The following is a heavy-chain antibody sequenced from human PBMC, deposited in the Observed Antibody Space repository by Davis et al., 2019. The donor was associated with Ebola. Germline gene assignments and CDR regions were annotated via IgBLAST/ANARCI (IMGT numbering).Heavy chain of an antibody. CDR1: GGSFSGYY. V-gene: IGHV4-34*01. CDR2: INHSGST. J-gene: IGHJ4*02. Sequence: SETLSLTCAVYGGSFSGYYWSWIRQPPGKGLEWTGEINHSGSTNYNPSLKSRVTISVDTSKNQFSLKLSSVTAADTAVYYCARGSRGWAFDYWGQGTLVTVSS. CDR3: ARGSRGWAFDY. D-gene: IGHD6-19*01.